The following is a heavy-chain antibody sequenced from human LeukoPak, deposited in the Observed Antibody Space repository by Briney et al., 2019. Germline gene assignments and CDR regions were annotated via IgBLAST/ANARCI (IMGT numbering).Heavy chain of an antibody. CDR2: INHSGST. J-gene: IGHJ3*02. Sequence: SETLSLTCAVYGGSFSGYYWSWIRQPPGKGLEWIGEINHSGSTNFNLSLKSRVTISVDTSKNQFSLKLSSVTAADTAVYYCASHRGVTAAFDIWGQGTMVTVSS. CDR3: ASHRGVTAAFDI. CDR1: GGSFSGYY. V-gene: IGHV4-34*01. D-gene: IGHD3-10*01.